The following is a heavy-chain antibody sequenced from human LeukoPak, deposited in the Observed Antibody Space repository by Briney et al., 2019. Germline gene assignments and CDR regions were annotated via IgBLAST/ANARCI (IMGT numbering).Heavy chain of an antibody. CDR3: ARYDFWSGHHLDY. CDR1: GGSISSSSYY. J-gene: IGHJ4*02. CDR2: IYHSGST. D-gene: IGHD3-3*01. Sequence: PSETLSLTCTVSGGSISSSSYYWGWIRQPPGKGLEWIGSIYHSGSTYYNPSLKSRVTISVDTSKNQFSQKLSSVTAADTAVYYCARYDFWSGHHLDYWGQGTLVTVSS. V-gene: IGHV4-39*01.